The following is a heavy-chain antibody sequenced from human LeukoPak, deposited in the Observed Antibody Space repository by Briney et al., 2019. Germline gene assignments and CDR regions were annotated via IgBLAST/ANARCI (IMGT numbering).Heavy chain of an antibody. V-gene: IGHV4-59*01. CDR1: GGSISSYY. J-gene: IGHJ6*02. CDR3: ARVPGPYYYGMDV. Sequence: PSETLSLTCTVSGGSISSYYWSWIRQPPGKGLEWIGYIYYSGSTNYNPSLKSRVTISVDTSKNQFSLKLSSVTAADTAVYYCARVPGPYYYGMDVWGQGTTVTVSS. CDR2: IYYSGST.